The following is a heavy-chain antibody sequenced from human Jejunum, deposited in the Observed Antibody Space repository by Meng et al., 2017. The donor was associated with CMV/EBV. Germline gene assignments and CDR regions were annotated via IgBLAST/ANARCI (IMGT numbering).Heavy chain of an antibody. CDR3: SSSCSGATCYDYYGMDV. CDR1: GCA. Sequence: GCAVHWVRQASGKGLEWVGRIRSKANNYATAYAASVKGRFTFSRDDSENTAYLQMNSLKTEDTAVYYCSSSCSGATCYDYYGMDVWGQGTTVTV. V-gene: IGHV3-73*01. J-gene: IGHJ6*02. CDR2: IRSKANNYAT. D-gene: IGHD2-15*01.